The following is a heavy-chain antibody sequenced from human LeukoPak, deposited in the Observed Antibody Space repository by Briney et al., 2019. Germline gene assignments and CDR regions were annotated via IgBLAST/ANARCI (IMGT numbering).Heavy chain of an antibody. CDR1: GFTFSSYE. D-gene: IGHD6-6*01. CDR2: ISNNGRTI. V-gene: IGHV3-48*03. J-gene: IGHJ4*02. Sequence: PGGSLRLSCAASGFTFSSYEMNWVRQAPGKGLELVSSISNNGRTIYYADSVNGRFTISRDKPKNPLDLQINIRRPEHAAVYYCERDDMAFVPVFDFGGKGTLVTVSS. CDR3: ERDDMAFVPVFDF.